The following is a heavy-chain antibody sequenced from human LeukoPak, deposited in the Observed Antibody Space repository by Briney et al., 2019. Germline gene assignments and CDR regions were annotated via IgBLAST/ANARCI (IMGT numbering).Heavy chain of an antibody. J-gene: IGHJ3*02. CDR1: GGSISSYY. Sequence: SETLSLTCTVSGGSISSYYWSWIRQPPGKGLEWIGYIYYSGSTNYNPSLKSRVTISVDTSKNQFSLKLSSVTAADTAVYYCARAPGHSYGYLDIWGQGTMVTVSS. CDR3: ARAPGHSYGYLDI. D-gene: IGHD5-18*01. V-gene: IGHV4-59*13. CDR2: IYYSGST.